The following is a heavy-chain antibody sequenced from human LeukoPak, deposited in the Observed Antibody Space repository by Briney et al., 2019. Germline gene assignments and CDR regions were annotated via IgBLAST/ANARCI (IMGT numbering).Heavy chain of an antibody. V-gene: IGHV3-21*04. CDR1: GFTFSSYS. CDR2: ISSSSYI. Sequence: GGSLRLSCAASGFTFSSYSMNWVRQAPGKGLEWVSSISSSSYIYYADSVRGRFTISRDNAKNSVYLQMNSLRAEDTAIYYCARAAGWFDPWGQGTLVTVSS. CDR3: ARAAGWFDP. J-gene: IGHJ5*02.